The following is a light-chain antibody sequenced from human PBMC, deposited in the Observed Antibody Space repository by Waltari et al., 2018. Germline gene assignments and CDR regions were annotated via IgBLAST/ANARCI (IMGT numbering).Light chain of an antibody. V-gene: IGKV2-30*01. Sequence: DVVMTQSPLSLPVTLGQPASIPCRFSQTLVFSDGNTFLHWFQQRPGQSPRRLIYTVSNRDSGVPDRFSGSGSGTDFTLKISRVEAEDVGVYYCMQGTHWPYTFGQGTKLEIK. CDR2: TVS. CDR1: QTLVFSDGNTF. J-gene: IGKJ2*01. CDR3: MQGTHWPYT.